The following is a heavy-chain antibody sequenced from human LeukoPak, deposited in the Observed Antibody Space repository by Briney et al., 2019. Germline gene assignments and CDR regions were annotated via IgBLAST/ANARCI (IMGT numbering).Heavy chain of an antibody. J-gene: IGHJ4*02. D-gene: IGHD5-12*01. V-gene: IGHV5-51*01. CDR3: ARLPGIVATIERYFDY. CDR1: RYTFTNYW. CDR2: IYPGDSDT. Sequence: GESLKISCKGSRYTFTNYWTAWVRQMPGKGLEWMGIIYPGDSDTRYSPSFQGQVTISADKSISTAYLQWSSLKASDTAMYYCARLPGIVATIERYFDYWGQGTLVTVSS.